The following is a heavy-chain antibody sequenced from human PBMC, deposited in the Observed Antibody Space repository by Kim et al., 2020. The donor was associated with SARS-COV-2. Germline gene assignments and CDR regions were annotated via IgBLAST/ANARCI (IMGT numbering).Heavy chain of an antibody. CDR3: ARTGTTLREFDS. CDR2: INAVNGNT. Sequence: ASVKVSCKASGYSFTSYAMQWVCQAPGQRLEWMGWINAVNGNTKYSQKFQGRVTITRDTSASTAYMDMSSLRSEDTAVYYCARTGTTLREFDSWGQGTLVTVSS. D-gene: IGHD1-7*01. CDR1: GYSFTSYA. V-gene: IGHV1-3*01. J-gene: IGHJ4*02.